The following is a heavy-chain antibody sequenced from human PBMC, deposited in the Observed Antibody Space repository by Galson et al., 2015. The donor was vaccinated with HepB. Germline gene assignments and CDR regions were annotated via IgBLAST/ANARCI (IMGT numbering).Heavy chain of an antibody. CDR2: ISPHNRYT. J-gene: IGHJ5*02. V-gene: IGHV1-18*01. D-gene: IGHD2-15*01. CDR1: GYTFSSYS. Sequence: SVKVSCKASGYTFSSYSITWVRQAPGQGLEWVGWISPHNRYTNYAQNFQGRVTMTTDTSTNTAYMELRSLRSDDTAIYYCARGAVVVAVGATENDWFDPWGRGTLVTVSS. CDR3: ARGAVVVAVGATENDWFDP.